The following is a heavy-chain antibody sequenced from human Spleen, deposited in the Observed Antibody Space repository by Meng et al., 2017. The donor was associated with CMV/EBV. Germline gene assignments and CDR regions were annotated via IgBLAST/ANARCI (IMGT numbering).Heavy chain of an antibody. J-gene: IGHJ5*02. CDR3: ARETYYYDSTGFYLRWFDP. CDR2: IYYSGST. D-gene: IGHD3-22*01. V-gene: IGHV4-30-4*08. CDR1: SNVDYY. Sequence: SNVDYYWSWIRQAPGKGLEWIGYIYYSGSTYYNPSLKSRIAISVDTSRHQFSLRLSSVTAADTAVYYCARETYYYDSTGFYLRWFDPWGPGTLVTVS.